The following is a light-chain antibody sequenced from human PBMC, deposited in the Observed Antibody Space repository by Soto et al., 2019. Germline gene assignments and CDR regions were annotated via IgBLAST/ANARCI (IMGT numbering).Light chain of an antibody. V-gene: IGKV3-20*01. Sequence: EIVLTQSPVTLSLFPGERATLSCRASQSIDSISLAWYQHKPGQAPRLLIYGASSRSTAIPDRFSGSGSGTDFTLTISRLEPEDFAVDYCQHYDSSLSTFGGGTKVDIK. CDR1: QSIDSIS. CDR2: GAS. J-gene: IGKJ4*01. CDR3: QHYDSSLST.